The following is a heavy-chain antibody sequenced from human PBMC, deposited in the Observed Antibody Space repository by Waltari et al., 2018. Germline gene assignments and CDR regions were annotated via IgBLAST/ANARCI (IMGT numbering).Heavy chain of an antibody. Sequence: EVQLVESGGGLVKPGGSLRLSCAASGFTFSGYSMNWVRKAPGKGLEWVSSISSSGSYIYYAASMKGRFTISRDNAKNSLYLQMISLRAEDTAVYYCARGEGSTWFYNYAMDVWGQGTTVTVSS. CDR3: ARGEGSTWFYNYAMDV. V-gene: IGHV3-21*06. CDR2: ISSSGSYI. CDR1: GFTFSGYS. J-gene: IGHJ6*02. D-gene: IGHD6-13*01.